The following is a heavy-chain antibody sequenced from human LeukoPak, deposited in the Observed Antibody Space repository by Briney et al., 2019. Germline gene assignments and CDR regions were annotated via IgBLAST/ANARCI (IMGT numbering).Heavy chain of an antibody. CDR3: ARGFVYTGLDY. CDR2: ISYDGNSK. V-gene: IGHV3-30-3*01. J-gene: IGHJ4*02. Sequence: PGGSLRLSCAASGFSFSTYTMHWVRQIPGKGLEWVAAISYDGNSKYYTDFVEGRFTISRDNSESAVTLLMNSLRAEDTAVYYCARGFVYTGLDYWGQGTLVTVSS. CDR1: GFSFSTYT. D-gene: IGHD5/OR15-5a*01.